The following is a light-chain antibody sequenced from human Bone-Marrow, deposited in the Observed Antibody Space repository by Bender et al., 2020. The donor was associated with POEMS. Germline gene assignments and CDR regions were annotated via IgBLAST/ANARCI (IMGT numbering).Light chain of an antibody. CDR1: SGHSSYI. Sequence: QPVLTQSSSASASLGSSVKLTCTLSSGHSSYIIAWHQQQPGKAPRSLMKLEDSGRYNKGSGVPDRFSGSRAGADRYLNISSLQSEDEGEYCCAAWDAGLSGGVFGGGTKLTVL. J-gene: IGLJ3*02. V-gene: IGLV4-60*03. CDR2: LEDSGRY. CDR3: AAWDAGLSGGV.